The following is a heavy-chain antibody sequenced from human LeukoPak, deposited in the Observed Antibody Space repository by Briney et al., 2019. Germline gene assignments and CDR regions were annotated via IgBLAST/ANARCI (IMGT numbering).Heavy chain of an antibody. CDR1: GFTFSSYW. CDR3: WRTTTFDY. J-gene: IGHJ4*02. CDR2: IKQDGREE. V-gene: IGHV3-7*03. D-gene: IGHD1-1*01. Sequence: PGGSVRLSCAASGFTFSSYWMSGVRQAPGKGLAWVAKIKQDGREEYYVDSVKGRVTISRDNAQNSLYLQMNSLRAEDPAVYYCWRTTTFDYGGQGSLVTVSS.